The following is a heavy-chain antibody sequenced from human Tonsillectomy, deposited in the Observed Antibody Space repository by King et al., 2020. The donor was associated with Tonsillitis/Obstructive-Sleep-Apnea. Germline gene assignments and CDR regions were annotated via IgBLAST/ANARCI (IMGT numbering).Heavy chain of an antibody. D-gene: IGHD2-2*01. V-gene: IGHV3-23*04. Sequence: QLVESGGGLVQPGGSLRLSCAASGFTFSSYAMSWVRQAPGKGLEWVSAISGSGGSTYYADSLKGRFTISRDNSKNTLYLQMNSLRAEDTAVYYCADGRRYCSSTSCYDYWGQGTLVTVSS. CDR3: ADGRRYCSSTSCYDY. CDR2: ISGSGGST. CDR1: GFTFSSYA. J-gene: IGHJ4*02.